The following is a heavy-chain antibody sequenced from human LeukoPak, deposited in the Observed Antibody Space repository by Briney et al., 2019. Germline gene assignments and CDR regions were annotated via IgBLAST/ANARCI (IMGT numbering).Heavy chain of an antibody. CDR1: GGTFSSYA. V-gene: IGHV1-69*05. J-gene: IGHJ4*02. CDR3: ARNILEYCSSTSCYGFDY. CDR2: IIPIFGTA. D-gene: IGHD2-2*01. Sequence: ASVKVSCKASGGTFSSYAISWVRQAPGQGLEWMGGIIPIFGTANYAQKFQGRVTITTDESTSTAYMELSSLRSEDTAVYYCARNILEYCSSTSCYGFDYWGQGTLVTVSS.